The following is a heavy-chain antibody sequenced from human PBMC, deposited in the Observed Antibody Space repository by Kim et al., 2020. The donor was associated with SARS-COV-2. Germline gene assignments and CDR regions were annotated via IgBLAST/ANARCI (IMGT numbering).Heavy chain of an antibody. CDR1: GHTLTDLS. V-gene: IGHV1-24*01. Sequence: ASVKVSCRVSGHTLTDLSIHWVRHTPGKGLEWVGGFDPEDGETIYAQKFQGRVTMTEDTPANTAYMELSSLRSDDTAVYYCATGRHYCSGGSFYLGDFDFWGQGTLVTVSP. D-gene: IGHD2-15*01. J-gene: IGHJ4*02. CDR2: FDPEDGET. CDR3: ATGRHYCSGGSFYLGDFDF.